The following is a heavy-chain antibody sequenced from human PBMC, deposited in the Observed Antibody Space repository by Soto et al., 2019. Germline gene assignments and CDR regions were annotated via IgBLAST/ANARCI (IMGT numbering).Heavy chain of an antibody. CDR2: IWFDGSDK. D-gene: IGHD2-2*01. Sequence: PWCSVRLSSLAHVCSCSNYGMHWFRQAPGKGLEWVALIWFDGSDKYYADSVKGRFTLSRDNSKNTVYLQMNSLRAEDTAVYYCARLYCSGPGCCSVGAFDIRVQGTMFTVS. V-gene: IGHV3-33*03. CDR3: ARLYCSGPGCCSVGAFDI. CDR1: VCSCSNYG. J-gene: IGHJ3*02.